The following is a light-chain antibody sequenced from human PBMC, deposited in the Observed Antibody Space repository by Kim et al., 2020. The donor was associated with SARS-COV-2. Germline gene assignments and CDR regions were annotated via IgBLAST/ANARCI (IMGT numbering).Light chain of an antibody. Sequence: ASVGDRVTITCRASQDITNSLAWYQQKPGKVPKVLIYAASTLQSGVPSRFSGSGSGTEFTLTISSLQTEDVATYYCQKYDSAAWTFGPGTKVDI. J-gene: IGKJ1*01. V-gene: IGKV1-27*01. CDR1: QDITNS. CDR3: QKYDSAAWT. CDR2: AAS.